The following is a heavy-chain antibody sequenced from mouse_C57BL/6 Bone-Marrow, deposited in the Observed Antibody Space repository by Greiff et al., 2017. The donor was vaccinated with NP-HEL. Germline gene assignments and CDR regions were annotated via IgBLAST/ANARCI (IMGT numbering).Heavy chain of an antibody. J-gene: IGHJ4*01. CDR1: GFNIKDYY. V-gene: IGHV14-1*01. Sequence: DVKLQESGAELVRPGASVKLSCTASGFNIKDYYMHWVKQRPEQGLEWIGRIDPEDGDTEYAPKFQGKATMTADTSSNTAYLQLSSLTSEDTAVYYCTTDTTVVATPYYAMDYWGQGTSVTVSS. CDR2: IDPEDGDT. D-gene: IGHD1-1*01. CDR3: TTDTTVVATPYYAMDY.